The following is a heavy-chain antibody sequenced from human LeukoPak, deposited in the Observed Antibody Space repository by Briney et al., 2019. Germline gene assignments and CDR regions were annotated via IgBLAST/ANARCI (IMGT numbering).Heavy chain of an antibody. CDR2: ISSSGST. D-gene: IGHD5-18*01. J-gene: IGHJ6*03. CDR1: GDSISSGDYY. CDR3: ARTTEGGYSYGYFYYYYMDV. V-gene: IGHV4-61*02. Sequence: SETLSLTCTVSGDSISSGDYYWSWIRQPAGKGLEWIGRISSSGSTNYNPSLKSRVTISVDTSKNQFSLKLSSVTAADTAVYYCARTTEGGYSYGYFYYYYMDVWGKGTTVTISS.